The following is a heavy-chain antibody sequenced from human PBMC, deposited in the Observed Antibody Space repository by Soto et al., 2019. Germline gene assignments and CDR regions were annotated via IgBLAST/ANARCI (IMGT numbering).Heavy chain of an antibody. V-gene: IGHV3-30*18. CDR1: GFTFSSYG. CDR2: ISYDGSNK. J-gene: IGHJ4*02. CDR3: AKAPDGIQLWHYWYPYFDY. D-gene: IGHD5-18*01. Sequence: GGSLRLSCAASGFTFSSYGMHWVRQAPGKGLEWVAVISYDGSNKYYADSVKGRFTISRDNSKNTLYLQMNSLRAEDTAVYYCAKAPDGIQLWHYWYPYFDYWGQGT.